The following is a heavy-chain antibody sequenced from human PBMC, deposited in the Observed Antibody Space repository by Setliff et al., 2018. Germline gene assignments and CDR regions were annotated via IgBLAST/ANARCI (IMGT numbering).Heavy chain of an antibody. J-gene: IGHJ4*02. Sequence: GGSLRLSCAAAGFTFSSHWMHWVRQAPGKRLVWVPRINNDGSSTTYEDSVKGRFTISRDNAKNTLYLQMNSLRAEDTAVYYCARAHSSTLSVHDYWGQGTLVTVSS. V-gene: IGHV3-74*01. CDR1: GFTFSSHW. CDR3: ARAHSSTLSVHDY. CDR2: INNDGSST. D-gene: IGHD2-2*01.